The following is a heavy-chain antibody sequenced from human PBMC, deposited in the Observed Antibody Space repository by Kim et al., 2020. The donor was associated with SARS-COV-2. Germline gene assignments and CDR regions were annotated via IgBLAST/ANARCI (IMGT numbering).Heavy chain of an antibody. V-gene: IGHV4-39*01. J-gene: IGHJ5*02. CDR1: GGSISSSSYY. D-gene: IGHD3-22*01. CDR2: IYYSGST. CDR3: ARHFNKRTGHFDSSGYYVFRVGWFEP. Sequence: SETLSLTCTVSGGSISSSSYYWGWIRQPPGKGLEWIGSIYYSGSTYYNPSLRSRVTISVDTSKNQFSLKLSSVTAADTAVYYCARHFNKRTGHFDSSGYYVFRVGWFEPWGQGTLAT.